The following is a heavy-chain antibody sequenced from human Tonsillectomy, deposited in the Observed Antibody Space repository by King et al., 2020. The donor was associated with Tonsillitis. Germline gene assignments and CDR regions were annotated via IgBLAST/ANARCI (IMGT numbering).Heavy chain of an antibody. Sequence: QLVQSGGGVVQPGRSLRLSCAASGFTFSSYGMHWVRQAPGKGLEWVAVISYDGSNKYYADSVKGRFTISRDNSKNTLYLQMNSLRAEDTAVYYCAKVGDSSSFWFYYYGMDVWGQGTTVSVSS. V-gene: IGHV3-30*18. CDR2: ISYDGSNK. D-gene: IGHD6-6*01. CDR3: AKVGDSSSFWFYYYGMDV. CDR1: GFTFSSYG. J-gene: IGHJ6*02.